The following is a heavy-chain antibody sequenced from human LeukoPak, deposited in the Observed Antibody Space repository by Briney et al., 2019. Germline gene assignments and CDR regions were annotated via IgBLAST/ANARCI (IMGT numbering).Heavy chain of an antibody. CDR3: ARLRVSNYYGSGSYHPPLYYYYYMDV. CDR2: IYTSGST. CDR1: GGSISSGSYY. Sequence: SETLSLTCTVSGGSISSGSYYWSWIRQPAGKGLEWIGRIYTSGSTNYNPSLKSRVTISVDTSKNQFSLKLSSVTAADTAVYYCARLRVSNYYGSGSYHPPLYYYYYMDVWGKGTTVTISS. D-gene: IGHD3-10*01. V-gene: IGHV4-61*02. J-gene: IGHJ6*03.